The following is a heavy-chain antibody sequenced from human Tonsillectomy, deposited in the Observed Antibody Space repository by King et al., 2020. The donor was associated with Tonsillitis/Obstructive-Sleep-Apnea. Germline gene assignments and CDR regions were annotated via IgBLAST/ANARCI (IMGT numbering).Heavy chain of an antibody. D-gene: IGHD1-1*01. CDR1: GYTFTSYG. CDR3: ARDNAGTTYPYDY. J-gene: IGHJ4*02. Sequence: QLVQSGAEVKKPGASVKVSCKASGYTFTSYGISWVRQAPGQGLEWMGWISPYNGNTNYVQKLQGRVTMTTDTSPSTAYMELRSLGSDDTAVYYCARDNAGTTYPYDYWGQGTLVTVSS. V-gene: IGHV1-18*01. CDR2: ISPYNGNT.